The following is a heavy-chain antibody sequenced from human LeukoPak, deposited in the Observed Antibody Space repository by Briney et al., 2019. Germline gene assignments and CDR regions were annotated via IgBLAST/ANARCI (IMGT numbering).Heavy chain of an antibody. CDR2: ISWNSGSI. D-gene: IGHD3-10*01. J-gene: IGHJ4*02. V-gene: IGHV3-9*01. Sequence: GGSLRLSCAASGFTFSSYSMDWVRQAPGKGLEWVSGISWNSGSIGYADSVKGRFTISRDNAKNSLYLQMNSLRAEDTALYYCAKDIMVRGDSLYYFDYWGQGTLVTVSS. CDR3: AKDIMVRGDSLYYFDY. CDR1: GFTFSSYS.